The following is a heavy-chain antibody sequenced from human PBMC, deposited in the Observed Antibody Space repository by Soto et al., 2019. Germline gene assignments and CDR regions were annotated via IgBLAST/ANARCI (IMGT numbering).Heavy chain of an antibody. CDR2: IYYSGST. D-gene: IGHD3-22*01. CDR1: GGPISSGDYY. Sequence: PSETLSLTCTVSGGPISSGDYYWSWIRQPPGKGLEWIGYIYYSGSTYYSPSLKSRVTISVDTSKNQFSLKLSSVTAAATAVYYCARGNYYDISGYYFPADYWGQGTLVTVSS. J-gene: IGHJ4*02. CDR3: ARGNYYDISGYYFPADY. V-gene: IGHV4-30-4*01.